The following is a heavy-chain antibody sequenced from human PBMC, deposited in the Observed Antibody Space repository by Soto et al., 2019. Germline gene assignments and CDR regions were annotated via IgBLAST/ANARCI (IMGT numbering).Heavy chain of an antibody. CDR2: ISSSSSYI. CDR1: GFTFSSYS. D-gene: IGHD3-3*01. Sequence: PGGSLRLSCAASGFTFSSYSMNWVRQAPGKGLEWVSSISSSSSYIYYADSVKGRFTISRDNAKNSLYLQMNSLRAEDTAVYYCARDSVLRFLEWLGGNGMDVWGQGTTVTVSS. CDR3: ARDSVLRFLEWLGGNGMDV. J-gene: IGHJ6*02. V-gene: IGHV3-21*01.